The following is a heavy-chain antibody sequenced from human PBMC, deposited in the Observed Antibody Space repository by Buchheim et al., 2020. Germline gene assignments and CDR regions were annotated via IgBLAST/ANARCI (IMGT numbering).Heavy chain of an antibody. Sequence: QVQLQESGPGLVKPSETLSLTCTVSGGYISSYYWSWIRQPPGKGLEYIGYTHYSGSTNANFSLKSRVTISLDRSKTQFSLRLNSVTAADTAVYYCARHEYYDRSGYDYGIDVWGQGTT. J-gene: IGHJ6*02. CDR3: ARHEYYDRSGYDYGIDV. V-gene: IGHV4-59*08. CDR2: THYSGST. CDR1: GGYISSYY. D-gene: IGHD3-22*01.